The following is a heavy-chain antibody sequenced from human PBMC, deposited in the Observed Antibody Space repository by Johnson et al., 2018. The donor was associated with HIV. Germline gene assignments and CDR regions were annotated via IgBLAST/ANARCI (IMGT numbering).Heavy chain of an antibody. CDR1: GFTFSSYD. CDR3: ARDEPYNLNAFDI. CDR2: ISYDGSNK. Sequence: QVQLVESGGGVVRPGGSLRLSCAASGFTFSSYDMHWVRQATGKGLEWVAVISYDGSNKYYAYSVNGRFTISRDNSKNTLYLQMNSLRAEDTAVYYCARDEPYNLNAFDIWGQGTMVTVSS. D-gene: IGHD5-24*01. J-gene: IGHJ3*02. V-gene: IGHV3-30-3*01.